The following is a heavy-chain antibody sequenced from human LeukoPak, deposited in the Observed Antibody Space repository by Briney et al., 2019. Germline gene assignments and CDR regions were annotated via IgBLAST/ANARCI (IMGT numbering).Heavy chain of an antibody. Sequence: PGGSLRLSCAASGFTFSSYGMHWVRQAPGKGLEWVAVISYDGSNKYYADSVKGRFTISRDNSKNTLYLQMGSLRAEDMAVYYCARDIDYGDTYYYYYMDVWGKGTTVTISS. D-gene: IGHD4-17*01. CDR1: GFTFSSYG. V-gene: IGHV3-30*03. J-gene: IGHJ6*03. CDR3: ARDIDYGDTYYYYYMDV. CDR2: ISYDGSNK.